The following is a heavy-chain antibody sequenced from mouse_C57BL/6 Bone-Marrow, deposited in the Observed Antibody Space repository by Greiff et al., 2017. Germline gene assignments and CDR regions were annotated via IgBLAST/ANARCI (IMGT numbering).Heavy chain of an antibody. Sequence: QVQLQQSGAELVRPGASVKLSCKASGYTFTDYYINWVKQRPGQGLEWIARIYPGSGNTYYNEKFKGKATLTAEKSSSTAYMQLSSLTSEDSAVYFCARMGYGSSYLAWFAYGGQGTLVTFSA. J-gene: IGHJ3*01. CDR2: IYPGSGNT. D-gene: IGHD1-1*01. CDR3: ARMGYGSSYLAWFAY. V-gene: IGHV1-76*01. CDR1: GYTFTDYY.